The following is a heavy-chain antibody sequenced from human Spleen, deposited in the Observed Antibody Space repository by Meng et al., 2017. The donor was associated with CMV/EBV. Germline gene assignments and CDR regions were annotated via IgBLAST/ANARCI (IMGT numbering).Heavy chain of an antibody. CDR1: GFSFDNYA. D-gene: IGHD3-22*01. Sequence: GGSLRLSCAASGFSFDNYAMNWVRQPPGKGLEWISNIGGSGGPTYYADSVKGRFTISRDNSKNTLYLQMNSLRAEDTAVYYCANFPVPSNTMIVVVILDCWGQGTLVTVSS. J-gene: IGHJ4*02. CDR2: IGGSGGPT. CDR3: ANFPVPSNTMIVVVILDC. V-gene: IGHV3-23*01.